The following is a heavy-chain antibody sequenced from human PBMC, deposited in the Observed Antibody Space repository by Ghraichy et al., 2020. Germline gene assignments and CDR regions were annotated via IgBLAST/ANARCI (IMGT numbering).Heavy chain of an antibody. D-gene: IGHD3-22*01. CDR3: ARESSYYDSSGYYSYGMDV. CDR2: IYYSGST. CDR1: GGSISSYY. J-gene: IGHJ6*02. Sequence: SETLSLTCTVSGGSISSYYWSWIRQPPGKGLEWIGYIYYSGSTNYNPSLKSRVTISVDTSKNQFSLKLSSVTAADTAVYYCARESSYYDSSGYYSYGMDVWGQGTTVTVSS. V-gene: IGHV4-59*01.